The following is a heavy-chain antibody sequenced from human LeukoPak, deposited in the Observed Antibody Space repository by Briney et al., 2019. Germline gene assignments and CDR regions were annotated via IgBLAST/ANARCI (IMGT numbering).Heavy chain of an antibody. CDR1: GFTFSTSD. CDR2: IDRSSNTI. V-gene: IGHV3-48*01. J-gene: IGHJ6*03. CDR3: AKVGDGFAEWLLARYYYYMDV. D-gene: IGHD3-3*01. Sequence: GGSLRLSCAASGFTFSTSDMNWVRQAPGKGLEWVSYIDRSSNTIYYADSVKGRFTISRDNAKNSLYLQMSSLRVEDTAVYYCAKVGDGFAEWLLARYYYYMDVWGKGTTVTVSS.